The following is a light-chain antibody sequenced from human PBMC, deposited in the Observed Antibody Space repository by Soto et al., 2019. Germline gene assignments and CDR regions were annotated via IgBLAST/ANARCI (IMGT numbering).Light chain of an antibody. CDR1: QSLIHSDGNTY. V-gene: IGKV2-30*02. J-gene: IGKJ3*01. CDR3: MQGRHWPYT. Sequence: DVVVTQSPLSLPVTLGQPASISCRSSQSLIHSDGNTYLHWFQQRPGQSPRRLIYHVSIRDSGVPHTFSGSGSGTDFTLEISRVEAKDVAVYYCMQGRHWPYTFGPGTTVDIK. CDR2: HVS.